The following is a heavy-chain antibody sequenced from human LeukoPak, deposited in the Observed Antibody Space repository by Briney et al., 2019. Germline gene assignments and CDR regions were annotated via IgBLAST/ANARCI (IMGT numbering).Heavy chain of an antibody. Sequence: GGSLRLSCAASGFTVRSNYMSWVRQAPGKGLEWVSAIYSGGSTYYAGSVKGRFTISRDNSKNTLYLQMNSLRAEDTAVYYCARDYYYDSSGYYYYYMDVWGKGTTVTVSS. J-gene: IGHJ6*03. CDR1: GFTVRSNY. CDR2: IYSGGST. V-gene: IGHV3-53*01. D-gene: IGHD3-22*01. CDR3: ARDYYYDSSGYYYYYMDV.